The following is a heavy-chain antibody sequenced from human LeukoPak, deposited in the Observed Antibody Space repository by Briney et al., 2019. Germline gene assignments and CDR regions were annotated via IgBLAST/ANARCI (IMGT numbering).Heavy chain of an antibody. CDR2: ISSSSSYI. D-gene: IGHD5-18*01. CDR1: GFTFSSYS. CDR3: TTEGAMVTPFDY. J-gene: IGHJ4*02. Sequence: GGSLRLSCAASGFTFSSYSMNWVRQAPGKGLEWVSSISSSSSYIYYADSVKGRFTISRDDSKNTLYLQMNSLKTEDTAVYYCTTEGAMVTPFDYWGQGTLVTVSS. V-gene: IGHV3-21*03.